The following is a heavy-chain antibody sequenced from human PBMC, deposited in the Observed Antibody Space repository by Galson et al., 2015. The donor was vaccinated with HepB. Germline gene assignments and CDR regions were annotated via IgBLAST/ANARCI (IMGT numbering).Heavy chain of an antibody. CDR1: GFTFSSYA. J-gene: IGHJ3*02. Sequence: SLRLSCEASGFTFSSYAMSWVRQAPGKGLEWVSAISISSSSTYYADSVKGRFTTSRDNSKNTLYLQMNSLRAEDTAVYYCAKDLPSGSYTRDAFDIWGQGTMVTVSS. CDR2: ISISSSST. V-gene: IGHV3-23*01. CDR3: AKDLPSGSYTRDAFDI. D-gene: IGHD1-26*01.